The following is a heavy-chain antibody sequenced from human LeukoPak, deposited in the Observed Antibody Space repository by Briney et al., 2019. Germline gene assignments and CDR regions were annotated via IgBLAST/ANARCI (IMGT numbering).Heavy chain of an antibody. J-gene: IGHJ4*02. Sequence: GGSLRLSCAASGFTFSSYSMNWVRQAPGKGLEWVSYITSSSGTIYYADSVKGRFTISRDNAKNSLYLQMNSLRADDTAVYYCARGRRNYDSSGYQGGDYWGQGTLVTVSS. CDR2: ITSSSGTI. D-gene: IGHD3-22*01. CDR1: GFTFSSYS. CDR3: ARGRRNYDSSGYQGGDY. V-gene: IGHV3-48*04.